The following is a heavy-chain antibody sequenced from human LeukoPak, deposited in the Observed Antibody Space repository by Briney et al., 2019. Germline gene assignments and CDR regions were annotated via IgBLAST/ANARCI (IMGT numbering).Heavy chain of an antibody. CDR1: GFTFSSYA. CDR3: AKGSTQWLRAPLSY. Sequence: GGSLRLSCAASGFTFSSYAMSWVRQAPGKGLEWVSAISGSGGSTYYADSVKGRFTISRDYSKNTLYLQMNSLRAEDTAVYCCAKGSTQWLRAPLSYWGQGTLVTVSS. V-gene: IGHV3-23*01. CDR2: ISGSGGST. D-gene: IGHD5-12*01. J-gene: IGHJ4*02.